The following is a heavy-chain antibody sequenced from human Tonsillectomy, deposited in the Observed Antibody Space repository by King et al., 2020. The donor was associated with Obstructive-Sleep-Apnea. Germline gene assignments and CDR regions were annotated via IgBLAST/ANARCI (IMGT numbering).Heavy chain of an antibody. D-gene: IGHD6-13*01. Sequence: VQLVESGGGLVQPGGSLRLSCAASGFSVSSNYMSWVRQAPGEGLEWVLFIYSGGSTYYADSVKGRFTISRHNSKNTLYLQMNSLRAEDTAVYYCARNSGDHSSSFEYFQHWGQGTLVTVSS. CDR3: ARNSGDHSSSFEYFQH. CDR1: GFSVSSNY. J-gene: IGHJ1*01. CDR2: IYSGGST. V-gene: IGHV3-53*04.